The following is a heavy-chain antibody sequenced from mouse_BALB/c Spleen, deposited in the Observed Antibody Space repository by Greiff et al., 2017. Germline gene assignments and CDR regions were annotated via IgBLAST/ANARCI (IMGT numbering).Heavy chain of an antibody. J-gene: IGHJ2*01. D-gene: IGHD2-14*01. CDR1: GFTFSSYT. CDR3: TRDGYRYDNFDY. V-gene: IGHV5-6-4*01. Sequence: EVKLVESGGGLVKPGGSLKLSCAASGFTFSSYTMSWVRQTPEKRLEWVATISSGGSYTYYPDSVKGRFTISRDNAKNTLYLQMSSLKSEDTAMYYCTRDGYRYDNFDYWGQGTTLTVSS. CDR2: ISSGGSYT.